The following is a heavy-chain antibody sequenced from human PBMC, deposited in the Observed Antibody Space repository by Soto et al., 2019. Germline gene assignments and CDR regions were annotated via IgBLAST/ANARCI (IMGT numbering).Heavy chain of an antibody. D-gene: IGHD1-1*01. Sequence: GGSLRLSCAAPGFTFSSSWMHWVRQSPGKGLVWVSRINSDGSSTSNADSVKCRCTISRDNAKNTLYLQMNSLRAEDTAEYYCVLRNVVDRWGQGTLVTVSS. V-gene: IGHV3-74*01. CDR3: VLRNVVDR. J-gene: IGHJ5*02. CDR1: GFTFSSSW. CDR2: INSDGSST.